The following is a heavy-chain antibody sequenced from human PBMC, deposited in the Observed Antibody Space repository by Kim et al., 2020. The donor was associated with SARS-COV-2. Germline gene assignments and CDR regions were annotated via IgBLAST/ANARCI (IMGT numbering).Heavy chain of an antibody. J-gene: IGHJ4*02. Sequence: GGSLRLSCEASGFTFSSFWMSWVRQAPGKGLECVANIKEDGSEKNYVDSVKGRFTISRDNTKNSLYLQMNSLRAEDTAVYYCMKDFRGDWGQGILVTVSS. D-gene: IGHD3-10*01. CDR3: MKDFRGD. V-gene: IGHV3-7*01. CDR2: IKEDGSEK. CDR1: GFTFSSFW.